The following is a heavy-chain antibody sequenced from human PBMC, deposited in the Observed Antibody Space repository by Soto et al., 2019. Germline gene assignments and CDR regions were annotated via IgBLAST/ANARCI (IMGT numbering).Heavy chain of an antibody. J-gene: IGHJ5*02. D-gene: IGHD3-22*01. CDR3: ARALLYSSAYYNWFDP. CDR2: IYYSGSP. V-gene: IGHV4-30-4*01. CDR1: GGSISSGDYY. Sequence: SETLSLTCTVSGGSISSGDYYWSWIRQPPGKGLEWIGYIYYSGSPYYNPSLKSRVTISVDTSKNQFSLKLSSVTAADTAVYYCARALLYSSAYYNWFDPRGQGTLVTVSS.